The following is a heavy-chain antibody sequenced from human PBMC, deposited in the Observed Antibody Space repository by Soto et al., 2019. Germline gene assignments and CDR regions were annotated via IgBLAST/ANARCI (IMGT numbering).Heavy chain of an antibody. D-gene: IGHD3-3*01. Sequence: QVQLVESGGGVVQPGTSPRLSCAASGFTFRSHGMHWVRQVPGKGLEWVAAISNDGRSKYYADSVKGRFSISRDNSENTMYLQMNSLRVEDTAMYYCAKQYEFGGLEDYWGQGTLVTVSS. J-gene: IGHJ4*02. V-gene: IGHV3-30*18. CDR2: ISNDGRSK. CDR1: GFTFRSHG. CDR3: AKQYEFGGLEDY.